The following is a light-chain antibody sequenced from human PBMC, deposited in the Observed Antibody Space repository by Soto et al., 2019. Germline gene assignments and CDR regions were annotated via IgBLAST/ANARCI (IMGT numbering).Light chain of an antibody. Sequence: QSVLTQPPSASGSPGQSVAISCTGTSSDVGGYNYVSWYQQHPGKVPKRMIYEVNKRPSGVPDRFSGSKSGNTASLTVSGLQAEDEADYYCSSYAGSSNVFGTGTKVTVL. CDR1: SSDVGGYNY. CDR2: EVN. J-gene: IGLJ1*01. V-gene: IGLV2-8*01. CDR3: SSYAGSSNV.